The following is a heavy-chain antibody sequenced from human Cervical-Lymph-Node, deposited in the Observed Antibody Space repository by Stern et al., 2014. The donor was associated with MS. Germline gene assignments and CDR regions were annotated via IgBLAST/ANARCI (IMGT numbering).Heavy chain of an antibody. Sequence: QVQLVQSEAEVKKPGSSVKVSCKASGGTFSSYAISWVRQAPGQGLEWMGGIIPIFGTANYAQKFQGRVTITAEESTSTAYMELSSLRSEDTAVYYCARWGKEMATIGGGDYWGQGTLVTVSS. CDR3: ARWGKEMATIGGGDY. J-gene: IGHJ4*02. CDR2: IIPIFGTA. D-gene: IGHD5-24*01. V-gene: IGHV1-69*01. CDR1: GGTFSSYA.